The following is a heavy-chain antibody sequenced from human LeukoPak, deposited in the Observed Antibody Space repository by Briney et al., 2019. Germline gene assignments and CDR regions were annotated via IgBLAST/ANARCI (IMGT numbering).Heavy chain of an antibody. CDR3: ARDRGCGTNCYSAFDI. J-gene: IGHJ3*02. Sequence: ASVKVSCKASGYTFTGYYIHWVRQAPGQGLEWMGIINPSGGSTNYAQKFQGRVTMTRDTSTTTVYMELSSLRSEDTAVYYCARDRGCGTNCYSAFDIWGQGTMITVSS. CDR2: INPSGGST. D-gene: IGHD2-21*02. CDR1: GYTFTGYY. V-gene: IGHV1-46*01.